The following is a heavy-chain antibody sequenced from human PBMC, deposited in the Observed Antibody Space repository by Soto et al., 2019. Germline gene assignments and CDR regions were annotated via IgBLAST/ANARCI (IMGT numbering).Heavy chain of an antibody. V-gene: IGHV4-59*01. CDR3: ARFIWEPPPPRSRVPLNRDV. Sequence: SETLSLTCTVSGGSISSYYWSWLRQPPGKGLEWIGYIYYSGSTNYNPSLKSRVTISVDTSKNQFSLKLSSVTAADTAVYYCARFIWEPPPPRSRVPLNRDVGGKGTRVTVSS. CDR1: GGSISSYY. CDR2: IYYSGST. J-gene: IGHJ6*04. D-gene: IGHD1-26*01.